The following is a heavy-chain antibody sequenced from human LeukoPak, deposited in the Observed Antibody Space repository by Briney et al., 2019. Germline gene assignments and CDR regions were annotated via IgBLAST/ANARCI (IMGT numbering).Heavy chain of an antibody. CDR3: ARGLVGATTRLGV. J-gene: IGHJ4*02. D-gene: IGHD1-26*01. CDR1: GFTFSSYS. Sequence: KAGGSLRLSCAASGFTFSSYSMTWVRQAPGKGLEWVSSISSSSSYIYYADSVKGRFTISRDNAKNSLYLQMNSLRAEDTAVYYCARGLVGATTRLGVWGQGTLVTVSS. CDR2: ISSSSSYI. V-gene: IGHV3-21*01.